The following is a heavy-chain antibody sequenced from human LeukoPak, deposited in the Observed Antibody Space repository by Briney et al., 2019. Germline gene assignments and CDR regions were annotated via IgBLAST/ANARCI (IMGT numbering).Heavy chain of an antibody. CDR2: ITGSGGIT. CDR1: GFTFSSYA. CDR3: AKVVIAVAGPLAY. D-gene: IGHD6-13*01. J-gene: IGHJ4*02. Sequence: GRSLTLSCAASGFTFSSYAMICVRQAPGKRLEWDSAITGSGGITSCADSVNGRLTISRDNSKSTLYLQMNSLRAEDTAMYYCAKVVIAVAGPLAYWGQGTLVTVSS. V-gene: IGHV3-23*01.